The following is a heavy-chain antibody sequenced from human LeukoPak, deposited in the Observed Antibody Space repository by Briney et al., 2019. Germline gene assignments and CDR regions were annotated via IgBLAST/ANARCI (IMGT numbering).Heavy chain of an antibody. CDR1: GFTFSSYA. Sequence: AGGSLRLPCAASGFTFSSYAMHWVRQAPGKGLEYVSAISSNGGSTYYANSVKGRFTISRDNSKNTLYLQMGSLRAEDMAVYYCARSSFPQSYTAMDYWGQGTLVTVSS. J-gene: IGHJ4*02. CDR2: ISSNGGST. CDR3: ARSSFPQSYTAMDY. V-gene: IGHV3-64*01. D-gene: IGHD5-18*01.